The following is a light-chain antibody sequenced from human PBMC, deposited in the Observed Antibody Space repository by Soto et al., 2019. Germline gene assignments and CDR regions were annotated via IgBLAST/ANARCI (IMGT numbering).Light chain of an antibody. V-gene: IGLV1-51*01. CDR2: DDN. CDR3: GSWDSSLSAYV. CDR1: SSNIGGNS. J-gene: IGLJ1*01. Sequence: QSVLTQPPSVSAAPGQKVTISCSGSSSNIGGNSVSWYQQLPGTAPKLLIYDDNKRPSGIPGRFSGAKSGPSATLGITGFQTGDEADYYCGSWDSSLSAYVFGTGTKVTVL.